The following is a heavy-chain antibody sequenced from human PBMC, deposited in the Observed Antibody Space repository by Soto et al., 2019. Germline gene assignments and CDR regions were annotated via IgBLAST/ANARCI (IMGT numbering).Heavy chain of an antibody. CDR1: GLSLSTTGVG. Sequence: QITLKESGPTLVKPTQTLTLTCTFSGLSLSTTGVGVGWIRQPPGKALAWLALIYWDDDKRYSPSLKSRLTITKETSKIQVGLTMTNMDPVDTATYYCARTDFWNQNNWGNRWGQGSLVAVAS. J-gene: IGHJ5*02. D-gene: IGHD3-3*01. V-gene: IGHV2-5*02. CDR2: IYWDDDK. CDR3: ARTDFWNQNNWGNR.